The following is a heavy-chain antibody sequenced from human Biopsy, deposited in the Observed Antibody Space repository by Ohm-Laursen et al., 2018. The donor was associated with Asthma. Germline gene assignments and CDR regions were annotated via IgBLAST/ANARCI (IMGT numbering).Heavy chain of an antibody. J-gene: IGHJ5*02. CDR2: INPNSGGT. CDR1: GYTFIGCP. D-gene: IGHD6-13*01. V-gene: IGHV1-2*06. CDR3: ARGQKSAGDRWFDP. Sequence: SVKVSCKASGYTFIGCPIHWMRQAPGQGLEWMGRINPNSGGTNYAQKFQGRVTMNRGTSISTAYMEVSRLRSDDPAVYYCARGQKSAGDRWFDPWGQGTLVTVSS.